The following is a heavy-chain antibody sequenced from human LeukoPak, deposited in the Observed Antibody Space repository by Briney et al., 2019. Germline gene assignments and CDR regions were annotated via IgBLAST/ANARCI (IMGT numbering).Heavy chain of an antibody. J-gene: IGHJ4*02. CDR1: GYTFTSYD. D-gene: IGHD2-15*01. V-gene: IGHV1-8*01. CDR2: INPNSGNT. Sequence: ASVKVSCKASGYTFTSYDINWVRQATGQGLEWMGWINPNSGNTGYAQKFQGRVTMTRNTSISTAYMELSSLRSEDTAVYYCARRYCSGGSCFRRKRYFDYWGQGTLVTVSS. CDR3: ARRYCSGGSCFRRKRYFDY.